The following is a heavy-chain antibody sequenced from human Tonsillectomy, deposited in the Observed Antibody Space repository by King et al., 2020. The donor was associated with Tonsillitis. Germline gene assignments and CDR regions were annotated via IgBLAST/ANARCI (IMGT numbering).Heavy chain of an antibody. D-gene: IGHD5-18*01. Sequence: QLVQSGAEMKKPGESLKISCKSSGYTFSTYWIGWVRQMPGKGLEWMGIFYPGDSDTRYNPSVRGHVTISTDNSINTAYLQWSSLKASDTAIYYCARLRRVAAISSDAFDIWGQGTMVTVSS. V-gene: IGHV5-51*01. CDR1: GYTFSTYW. CDR2: FYPGDSDT. J-gene: IGHJ3*02. CDR3: ARLRRVAAISSDAFDI.